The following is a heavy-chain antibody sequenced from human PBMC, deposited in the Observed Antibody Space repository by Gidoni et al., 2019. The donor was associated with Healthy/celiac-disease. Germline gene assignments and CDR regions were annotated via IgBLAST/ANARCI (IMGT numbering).Heavy chain of an antibody. Sequence: QVQLVPSGAEVKKPGSSVKVSCKASGGTFSSYAISWVRQAPGQGLEWMGGIIPIFGTANYAQKFQGRVTITADESTSTAYMELSSLRSEDTAVYYCARNLGGVPAATASNWFDPWGQGTLVTVSS. D-gene: IGHD2-2*01. V-gene: IGHV1-69*01. J-gene: IGHJ5*02. CDR3: ARNLGGVPAATASNWFDP. CDR1: GGTFSSYA. CDR2: IIPIFGTA.